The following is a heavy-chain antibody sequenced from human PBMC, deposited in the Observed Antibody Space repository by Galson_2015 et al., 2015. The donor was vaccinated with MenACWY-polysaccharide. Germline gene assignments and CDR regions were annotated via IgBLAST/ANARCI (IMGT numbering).Heavy chain of an antibody. CDR1: GDSISSNNW. V-gene: IGHV4-4*02. D-gene: IGHD6-19*01. CDR3: GTRSVNYFHMDV. J-gene: IGHJ6*03. CDR2: ISHNENT. Sequence: ETLSLTCAVSGDSISSNNWWNWVRPPPGTGLEWIGEISHNENTFYNPSLKSRVSISLDKSKDQFSLNLSSVTAADTAVYYCGTRSVNYFHMDVWGKGTTVTVSS.